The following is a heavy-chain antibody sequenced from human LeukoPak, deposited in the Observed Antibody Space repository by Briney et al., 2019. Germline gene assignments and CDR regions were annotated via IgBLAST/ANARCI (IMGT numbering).Heavy chain of an antibody. CDR2: INHSGST. CDR1: GGSFSGYY. CDR3: ARGTPVPVAIQGDYFDY. D-gene: IGHD2-2*02. V-gene: IGHV4-34*01. Sequence: SETLSLTCAVYGGSFSGYYWSWIRQPPGKGLEWIGEINHSGSTNYNPSLRSRVTISVDTSKNQFSLKLSSVTAADTAVYYCARGTPVPVAIQGDYFDYWGQGTLVTVSS. J-gene: IGHJ4*02.